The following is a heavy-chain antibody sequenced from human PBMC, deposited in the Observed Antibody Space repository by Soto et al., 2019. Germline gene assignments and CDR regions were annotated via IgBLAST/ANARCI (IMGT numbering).Heavy chain of an antibody. CDR3: ARDVRDGYGHYFDY. CDR2: IIPIFGTA. CDR1: GGTFSSYA. V-gene: IGHV1-69*13. Sequence: SVKVSCKASGGTFSSYAISWVRQAPGQGLEWMGGIIPIFGTANYAQKFQGRVTITADESTSTAYMELSSLRSEDTAVYYCARDVRDGYGHYFDYWGQGTMVTVYS. J-gene: IGHJ4*02. D-gene: IGHD5-12*01.